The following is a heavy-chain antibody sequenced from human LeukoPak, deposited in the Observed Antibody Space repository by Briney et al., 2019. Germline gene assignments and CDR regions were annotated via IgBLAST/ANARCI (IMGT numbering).Heavy chain of an antibody. V-gene: IGHV1-69*04. D-gene: IGHD3-10*01. CDR1: GGTFSSYA. CDR3: ASGSITMVRGVMTY. CDR2: IIPILGIA. J-gene: IGHJ4*02. Sequence: SVKVSCKASGGTFSSYAISWVRQAPGLGLEWMGRIIPILGIANYAQKFQGRVTITADKSTSTAYMELSSLRSEDTAVYYCASGSITMVRGVMTYWGQGTLVTVSS.